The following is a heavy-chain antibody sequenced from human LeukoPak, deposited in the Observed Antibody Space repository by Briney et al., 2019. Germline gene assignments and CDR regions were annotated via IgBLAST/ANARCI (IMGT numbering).Heavy chain of an antibody. CDR1: GFTFSSYW. CDR3: ARDRITMIVVARNAFDI. V-gene: IGHV3-7*03. J-gene: IGHJ3*02. D-gene: IGHD3-22*01. CDR2: IKQDGSEK. Sequence: GGSLRLSCAASGFTFSSYWMSWVRQAPGKGLEWVANIKQDGSEKYYVDSVKGRFTISRDNSKNTLYLQMNSLRAEDTAVYYCARDRITMIVVARNAFDIWGQGTMVTVSS.